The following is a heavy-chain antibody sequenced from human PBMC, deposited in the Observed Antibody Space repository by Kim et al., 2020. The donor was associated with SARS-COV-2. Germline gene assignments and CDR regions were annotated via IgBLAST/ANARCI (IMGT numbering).Heavy chain of an antibody. J-gene: IGHJ6*02. CDR2: IYTSGST. CDR1: GGSISSYY. V-gene: IGHV4-4*07. CDR3: AREADVAAAGDVYYYYYYGMDV. Sequence: SETLSLTCTVSGGSISSYYWSWIRQPAGKGLEWIGRIYTSGSTNYNPSLKSRVTMSVDTSKNQFSLKLSSVTAADTAVYYCAREADVAAAGDVYYYYYYGMDVWGQGTTLTVSS. D-gene: IGHD6-13*01.